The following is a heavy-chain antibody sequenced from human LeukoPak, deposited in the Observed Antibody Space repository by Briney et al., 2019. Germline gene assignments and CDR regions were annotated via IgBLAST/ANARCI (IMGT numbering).Heavy chain of an antibody. Sequence: GGSLRLSCAASGFTFSSYSMNWVRQAPGKGLEWVSSISSSSSYIYYADSVKGRFTISRDNAKNPLYLQMNSLRAEDTAVYYCASVTFGGVDNDYWGQGTLVTVSS. J-gene: IGHJ4*02. D-gene: IGHD3-16*01. CDR1: GFTFSSYS. CDR3: ASVTFGGVDNDY. CDR2: ISSSSSYI. V-gene: IGHV3-21*01.